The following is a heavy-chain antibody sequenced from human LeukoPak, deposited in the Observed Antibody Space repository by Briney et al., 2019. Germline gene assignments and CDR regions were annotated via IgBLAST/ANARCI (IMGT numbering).Heavy chain of an antibody. J-gene: IGHJ5*02. D-gene: IGHD2-15*01. V-gene: IGHV1-69*13. CDR3: ARDRQTDIVVVVAGSPALNWFDP. CDR2: IIPIFGTA. CDR1: GGTFSSYA. Sequence: ASVKVSCKASGGTFSSYAISWVRQAPGQGLECMGGIIPIFGTANYAQKFQGRVTITADESTSTAYMELSSLRSEDTAVYYCARDRQTDIVVVVAGSPALNWFDPWGQGTLVTVSS.